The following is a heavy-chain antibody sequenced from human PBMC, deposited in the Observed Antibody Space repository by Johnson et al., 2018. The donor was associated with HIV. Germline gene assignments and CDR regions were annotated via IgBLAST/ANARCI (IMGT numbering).Heavy chain of an antibody. CDR1: GFTFSSYG. CDR3: ARAPRAFCDGDCYPNAFGI. Sequence: QVQLVESGGGVVQPGRSLRLSCAASGFTFSSYGMHWVRQAPGKGLEWVAVISYDGSNKYYADSVKGRFTISRDNSKNTLYLQMNSLRAEDTAVYYCARAPRAFCDGDCYPNAFGIWGQGTMVTVSS. CDR2: ISYDGSNK. V-gene: IGHV3-30*03. D-gene: IGHD2-21*02. J-gene: IGHJ3*02.